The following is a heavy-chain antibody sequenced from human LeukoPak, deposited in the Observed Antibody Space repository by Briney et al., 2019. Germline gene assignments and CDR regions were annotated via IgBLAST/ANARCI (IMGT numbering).Heavy chain of an antibody. D-gene: IGHD2-2*01. CDR2: IRSKAYSGTT. V-gene: IGHV3-49*03. CDR3: TRAYTQLGFDP. J-gene: IGHJ5*02. Sequence: GGSLRLSCTASGFTFGDYAMSWFRQAPGKGLEWVGFIRSKAYSGTTEYAASVKGRFTISRDDSKSIAYLQMNSLKTEDTAVYYCTRAYTQLGFDPWGQGTLVTVSS. CDR1: GFTFGDYA.